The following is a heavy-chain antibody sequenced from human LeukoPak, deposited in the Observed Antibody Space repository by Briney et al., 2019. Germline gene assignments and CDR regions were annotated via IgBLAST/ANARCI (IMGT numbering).Heavy chain of an antibody. J-gene: IGHJ5*02. CDR1: SGSISTSNYY. CDR3: ARETVRWFDP. V-gene: IGHV4-39*07. D-gene: IGHD4-17*01. Sequence: SETLSLTCTVSSGSISTSNYYWGWVRQPPGKALEWIGNIFYSGSTYYSPSLKSRVTISLDTSRNQFSLKLSSVTAADTAVYYCARETVRWFDPWGQGTLVTVSS. CDR2: IFYSGST.